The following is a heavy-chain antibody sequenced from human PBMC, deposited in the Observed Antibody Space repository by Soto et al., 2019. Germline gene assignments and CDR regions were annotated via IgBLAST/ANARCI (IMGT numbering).Heavy chain of an antibody. CDR2: IYYSGST. D-gene: IGHD3-10*01. V-gene: IGHV4-39*01. CDR3: ARSGGSGSYYYYYYGMDV. CDR1: GGSISSSSYY. J-gene: IGHJ6*02. Sequence: SETLSLTCTVSGGSISSSSYYWGWIRQPPGKGLEWIGSIYYSGSTYYNPSLKSRVTISVDTSKNQFSLKLSSVTAADTAVYYCARSGGSGSYYYYYYGMDVWGQGTTVTVSS.